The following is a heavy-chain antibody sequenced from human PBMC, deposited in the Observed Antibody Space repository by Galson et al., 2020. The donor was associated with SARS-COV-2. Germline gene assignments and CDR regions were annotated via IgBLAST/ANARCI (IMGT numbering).Heavy chain of an antibody. CDR3: ARQILTGYYSFYYFDF. CDR1: GGSISSSNYY. D-gene: IGHD3-9*01. V-gene: IGHV4-39*01. J-gene: IGHJ4*02. Sequence: SETLSLICTVSGGSISSSNYYWGWVRQPPGEGLEWIGSIYYTESNYYNPSLTSRVTMSVDTSRNQFSLKLSSVTAADTAVYYCARQILTGYYSFYYFDFCGQGTLVTVSS. CDR2: IYYTESN.